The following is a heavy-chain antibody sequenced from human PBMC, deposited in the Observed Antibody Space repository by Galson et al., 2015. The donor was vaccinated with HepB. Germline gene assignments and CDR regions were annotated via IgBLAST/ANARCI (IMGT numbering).Heavy chain of an antibody. CDR2: IYWNDDK. CDR3: VYRVLSWFDP. J-gene: IGHJ5*02. CDR1: GFSLSTSGVG. D-gene: IGHD3-10*01. Sequence: PALVKPTQTLTLTCTFSGFSLSTSGVGVGWIRQPPGKALEWLALIYWNDDKRYSPSLKSRLTIIKDASKNQAVLTMTNMDPVDTATYYCVYRVLSWFDPWGQGTLVTVSS. V-gene: IGHV2-5*01.